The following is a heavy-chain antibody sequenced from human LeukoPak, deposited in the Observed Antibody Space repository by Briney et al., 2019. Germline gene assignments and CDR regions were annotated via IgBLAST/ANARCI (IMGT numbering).Heavy chain of an antibody. CDR1: GFTFDDYA. J-gene: IGHJ4*02. Sequence: PGGSLRLSCAASGFTFDDYAMHWVRQAPGKGLEWVSGISWNSGSIGYADSVKGRFTISRDNAKNSLYLQMNSLRAEDTALYYCAKDVLRFSFPYFDYWGQGTLVTVSS. CDR3: AKDVLRFSFPYFDY. V-gene: IGHV3-9*01. CDR2: ISWNSGSI. D-gene: IGHD3-3*01.